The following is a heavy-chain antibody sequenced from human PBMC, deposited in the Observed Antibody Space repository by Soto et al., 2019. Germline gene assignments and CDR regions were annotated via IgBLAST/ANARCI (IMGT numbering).Heavy chain of an antibody. J-gene: IGHJ6*02. CDR3: ARGSLLDGMDV. Sequence: SETLSLTCTVSGGSISSGGYYWSWIRQHPGKGLEWIGYIYYSGSTYYNPSLKSRVTISVDRSKNQFSLNLSSVTAADTAVYYCARGSLLDGMDVWGQGTTVTVSS. CDR1: GGSISSGGYY. D-gene: IGHD3-10*01. V-gene: IGHV4-31*03. CDR2: IYYSGST.